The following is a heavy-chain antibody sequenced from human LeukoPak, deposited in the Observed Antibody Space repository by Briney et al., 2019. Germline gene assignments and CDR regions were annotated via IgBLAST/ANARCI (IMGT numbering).Heavy chain of an antibody. CDR1: GGSFSGYY. D-gene: IGHD3-9*01. V-gene: IGHV4-34*01. Sequence: PSETLSLTCAVYGGSFSGYYWTWIRQSPGKGLEWIGESNHSGSTNYNPSLKSRVTTSVDTSKNQFSLKLSSVTAADTAVYYCARRRYDILTGYRKGYFDYWGQGTLVTVSS. J-gene: IGHJ4*02. CDR2: SNHSGST. CDR3: ARRRYDILTGYRKGYFDY.